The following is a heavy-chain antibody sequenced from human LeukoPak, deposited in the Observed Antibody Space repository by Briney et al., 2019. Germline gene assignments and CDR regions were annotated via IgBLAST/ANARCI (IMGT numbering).Heavy chain of an antibody. CDR2: IYHSGST. Sequence: SETLSLTCAVSGGSISSGGYSWSWIRQPPGKGLGWIGYIYHSGSTYYNPSLKSRVTISVDRSKNQFSLKLSSVTAADTDVYYCARIYCSSTSCYYFDYWGQGTLVTVSS. V-gene: IGHV4-30-2*01. D-gene: IGHD2-2*01. CDR3: ARIYCSSTSCYYFDY. CDR1: GGSISSGGYS. J-gene: IGHJ4*02.